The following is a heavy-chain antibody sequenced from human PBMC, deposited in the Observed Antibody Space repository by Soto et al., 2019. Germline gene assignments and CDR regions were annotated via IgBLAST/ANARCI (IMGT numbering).Heavy chain of an antibody. CDR2: IYPGDSDT. J-gene: IGHJ3*02. CDR3: ARKTYYDSSGLI. D-gene: IGHD3-22*01. Sequence: PXASLKISCKGCGYSFTSYWIGWVRQMPGKGLEWMGIIYPGDSDTRYSPSFQGQVTISADKSISTAYLQWSSLKASDTAMYYCARKTYYDSSGLIWGQGTMVTVSS. CDR1: GYSFTSYW. V-gene: IGHV5-51*01.